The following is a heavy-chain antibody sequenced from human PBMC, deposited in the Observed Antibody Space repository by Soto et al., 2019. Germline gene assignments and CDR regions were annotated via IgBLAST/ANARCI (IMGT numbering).Heavy chain of an antibody. D-gene: IGHD3-22*01. V-gene: IGHV1-2*02. CDR2: INPNSGGT. CDR1: GYTFTGYY. Sequence: ASVKVSCKASGYTFTGYYMHWVRQAPGQGLEWMGWINPNSGGTNYAQKFQGRVTMTRDTSISTAYLQWSSLKASDTAMYYCARSGHSSGSRFDPWGQGTLVTVSS. CDR3: ARSGHSSGSRFDP. J-gene: IGHJ5*02.